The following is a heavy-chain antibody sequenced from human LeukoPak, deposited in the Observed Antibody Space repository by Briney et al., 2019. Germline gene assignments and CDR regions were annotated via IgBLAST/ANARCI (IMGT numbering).Heavy chain of an antibody. D-gene: IGHD3-16*01. CDR2: IYRTGTT. Sequence: SETLSLTCSVSGYFISSGYYWGWIRQPPGKGLEWIGSIYRTGTTYYNPSLKSRVTISVDTSKNQFSLKLTSLTAADTAVYYCGRGGSVDYWGQRTLVTVSS. V-gene: IGHV4-38-2*02. CDR1: GYFISSGYY. CDR3: GRGGSVDY. J-gene: IGHJ4*02.